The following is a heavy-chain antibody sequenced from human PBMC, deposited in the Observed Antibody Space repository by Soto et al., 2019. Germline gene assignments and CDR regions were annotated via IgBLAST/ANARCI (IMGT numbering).Heavy chain of an antibody. CDR1: GFTFSSYA. V-gene: IGHV3-23*01. CDR2: ISGSGGST. Sequence: EVQLLESGGGLVQPGGSLRLSCAASGFTFSSYAMSWVRQAPGKGLEWVSAISGSGGSTYYADSVKGRFTISRDNSKNTLYLQMNSLRAEDTAVYYCAKDIFYDSSGLDAFDIWGQGKMVTVSS. CDR3: AKDIFYDSSGLDAFDI. D-gene: IGHD3-22*01. J-gene: IGHJ3*02.